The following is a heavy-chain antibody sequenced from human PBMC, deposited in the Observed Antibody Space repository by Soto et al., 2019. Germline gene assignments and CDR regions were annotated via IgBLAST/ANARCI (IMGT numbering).Heavy chain of an antibody. CDR3: AKNSGWFNT. Sequence: GGSLRLSXAASGFPFSSTDMTWVRQAPGKGLDWVSTIDGSGGTTYYADSVKGRFTISRDNSMNTVYLQMNSLRADDTALYYCAKNSGWFNTWGQGALVTSPQ. V-gene: IGHV3-23*01. J-gene: IGHJ5*02. CDR1: GFPFSSTD. CDR2: IDGSGGTT. D-gene: IGHD3-10*01.